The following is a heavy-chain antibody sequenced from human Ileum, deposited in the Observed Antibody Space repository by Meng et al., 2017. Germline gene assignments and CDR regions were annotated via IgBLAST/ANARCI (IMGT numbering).Heavy chain of an antibody. D-gene: IGHD2-8*01. CDR2: IYSNGNT. Sequence: QVQLQESGPRLVKPSQTLSLTCTVTGVSISSGYYYWSWVRQSPGKGPEWIGYIYSNGNTYSNPSLRGRLMISIDTSKNQFSLKLSSVTAADTAVYYCARAPKYCTNAVCSRPLDSWGQGTLVTVSS. CDR1: GVSISSGYYY. J-gene: IGHJ4*02. CDR3: ARAPKYCTNAVCSRPLDS. V-gene: IGHV4-30-4*01.